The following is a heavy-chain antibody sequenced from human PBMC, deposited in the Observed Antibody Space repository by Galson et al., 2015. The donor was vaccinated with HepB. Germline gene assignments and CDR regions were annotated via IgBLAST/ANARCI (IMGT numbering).Heavy chain of an antibody. D-gene: IGHD2-21*02. J-gene: IGHJ4*02. Sequence: SLRLSCAASGFTFSIYSMNWVRQAPGKRLEWVSYISFDANTIYYADSVKDRFTISRGNAKNSLYLQMNSLRAEDTAVYYCAREDCGGDCSFGGSFDYWGRGTLVTVSS. V-gene: IGHV3-48*04. CDR3: AREDCGGDCSFGGSFDY. CDR1: GFTFSIYS. CDR2: ISFDANTI.